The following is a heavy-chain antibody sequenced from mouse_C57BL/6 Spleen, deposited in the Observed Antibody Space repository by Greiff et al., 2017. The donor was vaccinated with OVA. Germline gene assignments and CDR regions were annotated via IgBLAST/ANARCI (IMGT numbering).Heavy chain of an antibody. V-gene: IGHV1-81*01. CDR1: GYTFTSYG. J-gene: IGHJ2*01. Sequence: VQLQQSGAELARPGASVKLSCKASGYTFTSYGISWVKQRTEQGLEWIGEIYPRSGNTYYNEKFKGKATLTADKSSSTAYMELRSLTSEDSAVYFCARRDYDYDYYFDYWGQGTTLTVSS. CDR2: IYPRSGNT. CDR3: ARRDYDYDYYFDY. D-gene: IGHD2-4*01.